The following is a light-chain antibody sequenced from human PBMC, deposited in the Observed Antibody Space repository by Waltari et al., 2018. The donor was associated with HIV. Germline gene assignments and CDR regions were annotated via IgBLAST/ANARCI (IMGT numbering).Light chain of an antibody. CDR1: QSVSSY. CDR3: QQYNNWPLYS. Sequence: EIVLTQSPATLPLSPGERATLSCRASQSVSSYLAWYQQKPGQAPSLLIYGSSFRATGIPARFSGSGSGTDFTLTISSLQSEDFAVYYCQQYNNWPLYSFGQGTKLEIK. J-gene: IGKJ2*03. CDR2: GSS. V-gene: IGKV3-15*01.